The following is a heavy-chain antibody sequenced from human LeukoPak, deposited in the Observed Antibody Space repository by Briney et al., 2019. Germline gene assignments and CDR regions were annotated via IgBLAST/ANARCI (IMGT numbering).Heavy chain of an antibody. D-gene: IGHD1-14*01. V-gene: IGHV4-34*01. CDR1: GGSFSGNY. CDR3: ARQPRQTSLFDP. Sequence: TSETLSLTCAVYGGSFSGNYWSWIRQPPGKGLEWIGEINHSGSTNYNPSHKSRVTISVDTSKNQFSLKLSSVTAADTAVYYCARQPRQTSLFDPWGQGTLVTVSS. CDR2: INHSGST. J-gene: IGHJ5*02.